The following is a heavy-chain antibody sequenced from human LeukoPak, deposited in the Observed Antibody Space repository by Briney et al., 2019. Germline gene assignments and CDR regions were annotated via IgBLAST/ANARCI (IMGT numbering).Heavy chain of an antibody. CDR1: Y. CDR2: INPNSGGT. CDR3: ARVAGYYDSSGIHFDY. D-gene: IGHD3-22*01. J-gene: IGHJ4*02. Sequence: YXHWVRXAPGQGLEWMGWINPNSGGTNYARKFQGRVTMTRDTSISTAYMELSRLRSDDTALYYCARVAGYYDSSGIHFDYWGQGTLVTVSS. V-gene: IGHV1-2*02.